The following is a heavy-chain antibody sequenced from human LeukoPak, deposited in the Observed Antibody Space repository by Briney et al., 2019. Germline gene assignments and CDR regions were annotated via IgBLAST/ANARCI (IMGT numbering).Heavy chain of an antibody. J-gene: IGHJ4*02. Sequence: GGSLRLSCAASGFTFSSYAMSWVRQAPGKGLERVSAISGSGGSTYYADSVKGRFTISRDNSKNTLYLQMNSLRAEGTAVYYCAKSPFGYDSSGYYYYWGQGTLVTVSS. D-gene: IGHD3-22*01. CDR1: GFTFSSYA. V-gene: IGHV3-23*01. CDR3: AKSPFGYDSSGYYYY. CDR2: ISGSGGST.